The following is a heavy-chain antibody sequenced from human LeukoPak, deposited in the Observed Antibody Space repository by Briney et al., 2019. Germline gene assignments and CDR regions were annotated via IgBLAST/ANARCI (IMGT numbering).Heavy chain of an antibody. CDR3: ARDFSGYIVNLVY. D-gene: IGHD5-12*01. J-gene: IGHJ4*02. V-gene: IGHV1-2*02. Sequence: ASVKVSCKASGYTFTGYYMHWVRQAPGQGLEWMGWINPNSGGTNYAQKFQGRVTMTRDTSISTAYMELSRLRSDDTAVYYCARDFSGYIVNLVYWGQGTLVTVSS. CDR1: GYTFTGYY. CDR2: INPNSGGT.